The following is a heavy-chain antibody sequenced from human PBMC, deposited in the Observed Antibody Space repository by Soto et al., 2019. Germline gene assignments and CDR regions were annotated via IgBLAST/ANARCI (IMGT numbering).Heavy chain of an antibody. V-gene: IGHV3-30-3*01. Sequence: QVQLVESGGGVVQPGRSLRLSCAASGFTFSSYAMHWVRQAPGKGLEWVAVISYDGSNKYYADSVKGRFTISRDNSKNMLYLQMNSLRAEDTAVYYCARGGIVGAVDAFDIWGQGTMVTVSS. CDR3: ARGGIVGAVDAFDI. J-gene: IGHJ3*02. CDR2: ISYDGSNK. CDR1: GFTFSSYA. D-gene: IGHD1-26*01.